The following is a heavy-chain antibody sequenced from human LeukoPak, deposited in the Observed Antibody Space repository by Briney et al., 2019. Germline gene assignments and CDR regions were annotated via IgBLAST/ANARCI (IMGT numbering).Heavy chain of an antibody. V-gene: IGHV1-24*01. CDR1: GYTLTELS. J-gene: IGHJ6*03. D-gene: IGHD6-6*01. Sequence: ASVKVSCKVSGYTLTELSMHWVRQAPGKGLEWMGGFDPEDGETIYAQKFKGRVTMTGATSPDTAYMRLSSRGPEDRACYYVATVGYSSSSINYYYYMDVWGKGTTVTVSS. CDR3: ATVGYSSSSINYYYYMDV. CDR2: FDPEDGET.